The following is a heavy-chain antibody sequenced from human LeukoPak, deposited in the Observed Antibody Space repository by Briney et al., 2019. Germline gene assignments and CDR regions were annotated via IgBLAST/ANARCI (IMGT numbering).Heavy chain of an antibody. J-gene: IGHJ6*03. CDR1: GFTFSSYW. D-gene: IGHD4-17*01. V-gene: IGHV3-7*01. CDR2: IKQDGSEK. CDR3: ARAEYGDYGAGYYYMDV. Sequence: GGSLILSCAASGFTFSSYWMSWVRQAPGKGLEWVANIKQDGSEKYYVDSVKGRFTISRDNAKNSLYLQMNSLRAEDTAVYYCARAEYGDYGAGYYYMDVWGKGTTVTVSS.